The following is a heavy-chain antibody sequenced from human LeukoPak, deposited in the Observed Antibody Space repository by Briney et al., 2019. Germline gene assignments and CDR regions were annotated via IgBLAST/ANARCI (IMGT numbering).Heavy chain of an antibody. V-gene: IGHV1-46*01. J-gene: IGHJ4*02. CDR2: INPSGGST. D-gene: IGHD3-9*01. Sequence: ASVKVSFKASGYTFTGYYMHWVRQAPGQGLEWMGIINPSGGSTSYAQKFQGRVTMTRDTSTSTVYMELSSLRSEDTAVYYCARVRTAALRYFDFWKYPYYFDYWGQGTLVTVSS. CDR3: ARVRTAALRYFDFWKYPYYFDY. CDR1: GYTFTGYY.